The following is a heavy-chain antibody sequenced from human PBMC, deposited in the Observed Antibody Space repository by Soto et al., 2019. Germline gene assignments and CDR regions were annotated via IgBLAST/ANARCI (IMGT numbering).Heavy chain of an antibody. Sequence: PGGSLRLSCAASGFTFSSYSMNWVRQAPGKGLEWVSSISSSSSYIYYADSVKGRFTISRDNAKNSLYLQMNSLRAEDTAVYYCARAEQRGSSADYWGQGTPVTVYS. V-gene: IGHV3-21*01. CDR1: GFTFSSYS. D-gene: IGHD1-26*01. CDR3: ARAEQRGSSADY. CDR2: ISSSSSYI. J-gene: IGHJ4*02.